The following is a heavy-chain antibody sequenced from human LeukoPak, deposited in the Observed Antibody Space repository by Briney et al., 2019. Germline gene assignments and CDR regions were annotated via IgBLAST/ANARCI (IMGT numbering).Heavy chain of an antibody. D-gene: IGHD2-2*01. Sequence: PGGSLRLSCAASGFTFSGSAMHWVRQASGKGLEWVGRIRSKANSYATAYAASVKGRFTISRDDSKNTAYLQMNSLKTEDTAVYYCTRSLYCSSTSCYYYYYMDVWGKGTTVTVSS. J-gene: IGHJ6*03. V-gene: IGHV3-73*01. CDR1: GFTFSGSA. CDR3: TRSLYCSSTSCYYYYYMDV. CDR2: IRSKANSYAT.